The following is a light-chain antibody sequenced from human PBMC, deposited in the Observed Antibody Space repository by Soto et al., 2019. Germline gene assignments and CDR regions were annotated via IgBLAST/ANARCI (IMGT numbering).Light chain of an antibody. CDR3: CSYAGYSKWV. CDR2: EVN. V-gene: IGLV2-23*02. J-gene: IGLJ3*02. CDR1: SSDVGTFDF. Sequence: QSALTQPASVSGSPGQSITISCAGSSSDVGTFDFVSWYQQHPVKAPKVIIYEVNKRPSGVSNRFSASKSGNTASLTISGLQPADEADYFCCSYAGYSKWVFGGGTKLTVL.